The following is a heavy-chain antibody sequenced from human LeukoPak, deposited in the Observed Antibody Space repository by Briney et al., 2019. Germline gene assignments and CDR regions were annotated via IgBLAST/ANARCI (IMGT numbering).Heavy chain of an antibody. D-gene: IGHD2-21*02. CDR2: INHSGST. Sequence: KPSETLSLTCAVYGGSFSGYYWSWIRQPPGKGLEWIGEINHSGSTNYNPSLKSRVTISVDTSKNQFSLKLSSVTAADTAVYYCARSHCGGDCYLYYYYYYGMDVWGQGTTVTVSS. V-gene: IGHV4-34*01. CDR1: GGSFSGYY. CDR3: ARSHCGGDCYLYYYYYYGMDV. J-gene: IGHJ6*02.